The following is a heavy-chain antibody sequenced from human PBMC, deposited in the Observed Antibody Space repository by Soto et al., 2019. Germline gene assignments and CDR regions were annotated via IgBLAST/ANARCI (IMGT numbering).Heavy chain of an antibody. V-gene: IGHV3-30-3*01. D-gene: IGHD6-19*01. CDR2: ISYDGSNK. Sequence: VGSLRLSCAASGFTFSSYAMHWVRQAPGKGLEWVAVISYDGSNKYYADSVKGRFTISRDNSKNTLYLQMNSLRAEDTAVYYCATLRYSSGWGAFDIWGQGTMVTVSS. CDR3: ATLRYSSGWGAFDI. J-gene: IGHJ3*02. CDR1: GFTFSSYA.